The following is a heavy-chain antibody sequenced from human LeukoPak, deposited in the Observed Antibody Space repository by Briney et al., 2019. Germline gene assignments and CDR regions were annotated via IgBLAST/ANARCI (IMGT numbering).Heavy chain of an antibody. D-gene: IGHD3-10*01. CDR1: GFTFSDYY. J-gene: IGHJ6*02. CDR2: ISGSGGST. CDR3: AKGPIWFGELSPTDV. V-gene: IGHV3-23*01. Sequence: PGRSLRLSCAASGFTFSDYYMSWVRQAPGKGLEWVSAISGSGGSTYYADSVKGRFTISRDNSKNTLYLQMNSLRAEDTAVYYCAKGPIWFGELSPTDVWGQGTTVTVSS.